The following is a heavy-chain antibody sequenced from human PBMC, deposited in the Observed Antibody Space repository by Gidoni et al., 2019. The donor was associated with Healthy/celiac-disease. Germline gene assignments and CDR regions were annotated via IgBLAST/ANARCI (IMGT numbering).Heavy chain of an antibody. Sequence: EVQLVESGGGLVKPGGSLRLSCAASGFTFSSYSMNWVRQAPGKGLEWVSSISSSSSYIYYADSVKGRFTISRDNDKNSLYLQMNSLRAEDTAVYYCARDQTSSWYSDAFDIWGQGTMVTVSS. D-gene: IGHD6-13*01. CDR1: GFTFSSYS. V-gene: IGHV3-21*01. CDR3: ARDQTSSWYSDAFDI. J-gene: IGHJ3*02. CDR2: ISSSSSYI.